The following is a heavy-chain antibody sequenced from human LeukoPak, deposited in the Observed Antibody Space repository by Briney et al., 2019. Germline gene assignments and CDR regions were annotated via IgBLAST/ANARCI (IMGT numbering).Heavy chain of an antibody. CDR3: AKGFSVTT. J-gene: IGHJ5*02. CDR2: ISDSGSTT. CDR1: GFSFSTHA. V-gene: IGHV3-23*01. D-gene: IGHD2-21*02. Sequence: PGGSLRLSCAASGFSFSTHAMSWVRQAPGKGLQWVSGISDSGSTTCYADSVKGRFTISRDNSKNTLYLQMNSLRAEDTALYYCAKGFSVTTWGQGTLVTVSS.